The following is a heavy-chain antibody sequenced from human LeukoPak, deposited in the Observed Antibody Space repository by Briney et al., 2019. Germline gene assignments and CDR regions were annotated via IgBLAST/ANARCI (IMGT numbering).Heavy chain of an antibody. CDR2: ISYDGSNK. CDR3: ARDGVVVVAVEAFDI. D-gene: IGHD2-15*01. Sequence: GGSLRLSCAASGFTFSSYAMHWVRQAPGKGLEWVAVISYDGSNKYYADSVKGRFTISRDNSKNTLYLQMNSLRAEDTAVYYCARDGVVVVAVEAFDIWGQGTLVTVSS. CDR1: GFTFSSYA. J-gene: IGHJ4*02. V-gene: IGHV3-30-3*01.